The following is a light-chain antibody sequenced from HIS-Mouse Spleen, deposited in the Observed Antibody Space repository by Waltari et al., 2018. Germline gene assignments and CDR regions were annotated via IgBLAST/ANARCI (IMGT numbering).Light chain of an antibody. Sequence: DIVMTQSPDSLAVSLGERATINCKSSQSVLYSSNNKNYLAWYQQKPRQPPKLLIYWASTRESGVPERFSGSGSGTDFTLTISSLQAEDVAVYYCQQYYSTPWTFGQGTKVEIK. CDR1: QSVLYSSNNKNY. CDR3: QQYYSTPWT. CDR2: WAS. J-gene: IGKJ1*01. V-gene: IGKV4-1*01.